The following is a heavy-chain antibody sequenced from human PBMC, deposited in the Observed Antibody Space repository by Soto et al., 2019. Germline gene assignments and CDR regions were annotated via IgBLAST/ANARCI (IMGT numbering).Heavy chain of an antibody. V-gene: IGHV1-69*01. CDR2: IIPIFGTA. CDR3: XXXXXXAAAXTMLPYYYYGMDV. J-gene: IGHJ6*02. Sequence: QVQLVQSGAEVKKPGSSVKVSCKASGGTFSSYAISWVRQAPGQGLEWMGGIIPIFGTANYAQKFQGRXTXXXXXXXXXXXXXXXXXXXXXXXXXXXXXXXXXAAAXTMLPYYYYGMDVWGQGTTVTV. CDR1: GGTFSSYA. D-gene: IGHD6-13*01.